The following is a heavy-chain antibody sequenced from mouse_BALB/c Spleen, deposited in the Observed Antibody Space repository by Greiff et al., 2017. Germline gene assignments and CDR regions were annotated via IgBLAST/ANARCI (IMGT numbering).Heavy chain of an antibody. CDR1: GYSITSGYY. CDR2: ISYDGSN. Sequence: DVQLQESGPGLVKPSQSLSLTCSVTGYSITSGYYWNWIRQFPGNKLEWMGYISYDGSNNYNPSLKNRISITRDTSKNQFFLKLNSVTTEDTATYYCAIDYDDAMDYWGQGTSVTVSS. V-gene: IGHV3-6*02. CDR3: AIDYDDAMDY. J-gene: IGHJ4*01. D-gene: IGHD2-4*01.